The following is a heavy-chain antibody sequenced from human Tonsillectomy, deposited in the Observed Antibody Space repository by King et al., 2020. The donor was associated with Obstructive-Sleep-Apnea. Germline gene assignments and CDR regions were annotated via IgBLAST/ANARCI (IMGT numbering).Heavy chain of an antibody. J-gene: IGHJ5*02. D-gene: IGHD1-26*01. V-gene: IGHV4-39*01. CDR1: GGSISSSNYY. CDR2: IYYSGST. Sequence: QLQESGPGLVKPSETLSLTCTVSGGSISSSNYYWGWIRQPPGKGLGWIGSIYYSGSTYYNPSLKSRVTISVDTSKNHFSLKLSSVTAADTAVYYCARHEVGGWFDPWGQGTLVTVSS. CDR3: ARHEVGGWFDP.